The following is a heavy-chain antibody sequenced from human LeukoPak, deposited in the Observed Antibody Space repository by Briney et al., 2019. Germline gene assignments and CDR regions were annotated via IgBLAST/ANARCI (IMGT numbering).Heavy chain of an antibody. J-gene: IGHJ4*02. CDR3: ARGVAGSGSTPNY. CDR1: GYSISSGYY. Sequence: PSETLSLTCTVSGYSISSGYYWGWIRQPPGKGLEWIGSIYHSGSTYYNPSLKSRVTISEDTSKNQASLKLRSVTAADTAVYYCARGVAGSGSTPNYWGQGTLVTVSS. CDR2: IYHSGST. V-gene: IGHV4-38-2*02. D-gene: IGHD1-26*01.